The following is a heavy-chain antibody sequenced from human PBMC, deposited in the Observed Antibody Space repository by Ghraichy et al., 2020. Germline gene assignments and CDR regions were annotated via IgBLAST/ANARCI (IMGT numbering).Heavy chain of an antibody. D-gene: IGHD3-10*01. J-gene: IGHJ4*02. CDR2: IVSASFHK. CDR1: GFIFSSYG. V-gene: IGHV3-21*01. Sequence: LSLTCAASGFIFSSYGMNWVRQTPGRGLEWVSSIVSASFHKSYADSVKGRFTVSRDNAKNSLYLQLDSLRAEDTAIYYCARAPLYFFDYWGQGTLVTVSS. CDR3: ARAPLYFFDY.